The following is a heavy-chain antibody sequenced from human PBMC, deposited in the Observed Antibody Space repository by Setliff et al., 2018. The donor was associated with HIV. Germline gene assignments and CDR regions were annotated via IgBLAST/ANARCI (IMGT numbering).Heavy chain of an antibody. V-gene: IGHV4-34*01. CDR3: ARMVRGLILRGYHYHADV. J-gene: IGHJ6*04. D-gene: IGHD3-10*01. CDR2: INHSEGT. CDR1: GGSFDNYF. Sequence: EPLSLTCAVYGGSFDNYFWTWIRQSPERGLEWIGEINHSEGTTYSPYLKSRLTISLDTSKNQISLKLTSVTAADTAVYYCARMVRGLILRGYHYHADVWGKGTTVTVSS.